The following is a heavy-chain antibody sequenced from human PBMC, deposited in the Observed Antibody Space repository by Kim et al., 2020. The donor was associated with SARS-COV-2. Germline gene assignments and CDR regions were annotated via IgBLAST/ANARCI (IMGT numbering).Heavy chain of an antibody. D-gene: IGHD3-10*01. Sequence: NKSYAGHVKGHITISRDNSKNTLYLQMNSLRAKDTAVYYCARDPGGGFDPWGQGTLVTVSS. V-gene: IGHV3-30*01. J-gene: IGHJ5*02. CDR3: ARDPGGGFDP. CDR2: NK.